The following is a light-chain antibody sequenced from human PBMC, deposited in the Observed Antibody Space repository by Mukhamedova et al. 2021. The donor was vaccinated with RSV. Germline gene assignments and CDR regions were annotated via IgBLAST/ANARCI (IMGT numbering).Light chain of an antibody. J-gene: IGLJ2*01. CDR2: DVR. CDR3: SSYTSSSPVV. CDR1: SSDVGGYNY. Sequence: ITISCTGTSSDVGGYNYVSWYQQHPGKAPKLMIYDVRNRPSGVSNRFSGSKSGNTASLTISGLQAEDEADYYCSSYTSSSPVVFG. V-gene: IGLV2-14*04.